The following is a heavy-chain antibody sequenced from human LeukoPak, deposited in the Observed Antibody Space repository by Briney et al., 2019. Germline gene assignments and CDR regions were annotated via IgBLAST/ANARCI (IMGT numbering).Heavy chain of an antibody. Sequence: GGSLRLSCAASGFTFSTYWMHWVRQAPGKGLVWVSCIKSDGSSTIYADSVKGRFTISRDNAKSTLYLQMNSLRAEDTAVYFCARESSSSFDYWGQGTLVTVSS. J-gene: IGHJ4*02. V-gene: IGHV3-74*01. D-gene: IGHD6-13*01. CDR3: ARESSSSFDY. CDR1: GFTFSTYW. CDR2: IKSDGSST.